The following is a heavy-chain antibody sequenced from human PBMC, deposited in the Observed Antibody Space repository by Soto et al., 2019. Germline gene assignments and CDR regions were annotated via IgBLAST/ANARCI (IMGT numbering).Heavy chain of an antibody. CDR3: ARHTSGWHYYDY. V-gene: IGHV3-11*06. Sequence: VQLVESGGGLVKPGGSLRLSCAASGFNFSDHYMNWVRQAPGKGLEWVSYISGSSRYTNFADSVKGRFTISRDNAKNSLYLQMNSLRVEDTAVYYCARHTSGWHYYDYWGQGTPVTVSS. CDR2: ISGSSRYT. J-gene: IGHJ4*02. CDR1: GFNFSDHY. D-gene: IGHD6-19*01.